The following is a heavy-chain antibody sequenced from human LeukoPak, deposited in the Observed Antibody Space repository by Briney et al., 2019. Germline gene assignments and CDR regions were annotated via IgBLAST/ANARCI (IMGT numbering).Heavy chain of an antibody. CDR2: IRGSGDNT. CDR1: GFTFSSYA. D-gene: IGHD3-22*01. J-gene: IGHJ4*02. V-gene: IGHV3-23*01. Sequence: GGSLRLSCAASGFTFSSYAMSWVRQAPGKGLEWVSGIRGSGDNTYYADSVKGRFTISRDNSKNTLYVQVNSLGTEDTAAYYCAKGSYYDSSASFYFDYWGQGTLVTVSS. CDR3: AKGSYYDSSASFYFDY.